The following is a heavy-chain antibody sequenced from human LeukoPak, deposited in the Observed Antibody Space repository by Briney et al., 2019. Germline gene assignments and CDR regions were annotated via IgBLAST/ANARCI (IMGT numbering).Heavy chain of an antibody. CDR2: INPSGGST. CDR3: AKELLSAFDI. Sequence: ASVKVSCKASGYTFTGYYMHWVRQAPGQGLEWMGIINPSGGSTSYAQKFQGRVTMTRDTSTSTVYMELSSLRSEDTAVYYCAKELLSAFDIWGQGTMATVSS. V-gene: IGHV1-46*01. J-gene: IGHJ3*02. D-gene: IGHD1-26*01. CDR1: GYTFTGYY.